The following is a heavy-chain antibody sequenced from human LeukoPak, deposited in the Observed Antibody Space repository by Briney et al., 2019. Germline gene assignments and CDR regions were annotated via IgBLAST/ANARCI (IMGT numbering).Heavy chain of an antibody. V-gene: IGHV3-53*01. CDR1: GLTVSSNC. D-gene: IGHD4-17*01. CDR3: ARDEGGYGDYDVGSYFDY. CDR2: IYRGGNT. Sequence: GGSLRLSCTASGLTVSSNCMSWVRQAPGKGLEWVSFIYRGGNTYYADSVKGRFTISRDNAKNSLYLQMNSLRAEDTAVYYCARDEGGYGDYDVGSYFDYWGQGTLVTVSS. J-gene: IGHJ4*02.